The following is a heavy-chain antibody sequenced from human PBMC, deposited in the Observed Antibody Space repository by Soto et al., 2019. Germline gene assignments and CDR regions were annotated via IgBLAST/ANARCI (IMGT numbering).Heavy chain of an antibody. D-gene: IGHD6-6*01. CDR2: ISSSSSTI. CDR3: ARDRLAARRSAIDI. V-gene: IGHV3-48*01. CDR1: GFTFSSYS. J-gene: IGHJ3*02. Sequence: GGSLRLSCAASGFTFSSYSMNWVRQAPGKGLEWVSYISSSSSTIYYADSVKGRFTISRDNAKNSLYLQMNSLRAEDTAVYYCARDRLAARRSAIDIWGQGTMVTVSS.